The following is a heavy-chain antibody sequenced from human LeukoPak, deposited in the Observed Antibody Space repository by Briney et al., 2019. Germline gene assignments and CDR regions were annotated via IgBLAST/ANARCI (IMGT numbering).Heavy chain of an antibody. CDR2: ISYDGSNK. J-gene: IGHJ4*02. CDR1: GFTFSRYA. D-gene: IGHD3-10*01. V-gene: IGHV3-30-3*01. CDR3: ARVQNGGYYGSGSYRY. Sequence: PGRSLRLSCAASGFTFSRYAMHWVRQAPGKGLEWVAVISYDGSNKYYADSVKGRFTISRDNSKNTLYLQMNSLRAEDTAVYYCARVQNGGYYGSGSYRYWGQGTLVTVSS.